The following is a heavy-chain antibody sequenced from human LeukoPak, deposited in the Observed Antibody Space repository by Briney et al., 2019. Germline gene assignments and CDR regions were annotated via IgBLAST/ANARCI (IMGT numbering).Heavy chain of an antibody. Sequence: ASVKVSCKASGYTFTSYGISWVRQAPGQGLEWMGWISAYNGNTNYAQKLQGRVTMATDTSTSTAYMELRSLRSDDTAVYYCARGRGGRVWGSYRYPDYWGQGTLDTVSS. D-gene: IGHD3-16*02. V-gene: IGHV1-18*01. CDR1: GYTFTSYG. CDR3: ARGRGGRVWGSYRYPDY. CDR2: ISAYNGNT. J-gene: IGHJ4*02.